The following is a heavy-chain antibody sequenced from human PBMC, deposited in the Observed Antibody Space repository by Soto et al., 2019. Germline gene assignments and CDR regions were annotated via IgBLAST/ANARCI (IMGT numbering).Heavy chain of an antibody. J-gene: IGHJ4*02. CDR1: GFTFSSYA. D-gene: IGHD2-15*01. CDR3: AKKDQSGPGPDY. V-gene: IGHV3-23*01. Sequence: GGSLRLSCAASGFTFSSYAMSWVRRAPGKGLEWVSAISGSGGSTYYADSVKGRFTISRDNSKNTLYLQMNSLRAEDTAVYYCAKKDQSGPGPDYWGQGTLVTVSS. CDR2: ISGSGGST.